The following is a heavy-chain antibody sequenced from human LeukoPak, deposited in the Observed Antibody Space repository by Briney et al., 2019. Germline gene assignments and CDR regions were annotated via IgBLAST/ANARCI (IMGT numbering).Heavy chain of an antibody. CDR2: IYYSGST. V-gene: IGHV4-59*08. D-gene: IGHD4-23*01. CDR1: GGSISSYY. CDR3: ARLPLPTVVTD. Sequence: SETLSLTCTVSGGSISSYYWSWIRQPPGKGLEWIGYIYYSGSTNYNPSLKSRVTISVDTSKNQFSLKLSSVTAADTAVYYRARLPLPTVVTDWGQGTLVTVSS. J-gene: IGHJ4*02.